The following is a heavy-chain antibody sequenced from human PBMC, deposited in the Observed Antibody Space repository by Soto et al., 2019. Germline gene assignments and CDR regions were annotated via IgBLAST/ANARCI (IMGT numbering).Heavy chain of an antibody. D-gene: IGHD2-15*01. CDR2: ISGSGGST. Sequence: GGFLRLSCAASGFTFSSYAMSWVRQAPGKGLEWVSAISGSGGSTYYADSVKGRFTISRDNSKNTLYLQMNSLRAEDTAVYYCAKAGYCSGGSCYLAVYYYYYMDVWGKGTTVNVSS. CDR1: GFTFSSYA. J-gene: IGHJ6*03. V-gene: IGHV3-23*01. CDR3: AKAGYCSGGSCYLAVYYYYYMDV.